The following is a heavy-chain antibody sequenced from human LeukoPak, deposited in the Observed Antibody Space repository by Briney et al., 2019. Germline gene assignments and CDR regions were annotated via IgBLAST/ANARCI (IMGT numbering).Heavy chain of an antibody. V-gene: IGHV4-34*01. CDR3: ARGGHYCSSTSCDRGWFDP. D-gene: IGHD2-2*01. CDR1: CGSFCVYY. CDR2: IIHSEST. Sequence: SETLSLTCAVYCGSFCVYYWSGIHQPPGKALECSGEIIHSESTKHNPPLKSRVTISIDTPKKHFPQKLRSVTAADADVYYCARGGHYCSSTSCDRGWFDPWGQGTLVTVSS. J-gene: IGHJ5*02.